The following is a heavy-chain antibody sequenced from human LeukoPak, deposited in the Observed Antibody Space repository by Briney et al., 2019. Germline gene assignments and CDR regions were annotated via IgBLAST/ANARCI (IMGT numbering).Heavy chain of an antibody. CDR2: IKQDGSEK. CDR1: GFTFSSYW. V-gene: IGHV3-7*01. J-gene: IGHJ4*02. D-gene: IGHD6-13*01. CDR3: ARDYSIHYFDY. Sequence: PGGSLRLSCAASGFTFSSYWMSWVRQAPGKGLEWVANIKQDGSEKHYVDSVKGRFTISRDNAKNSLYLQMNSLRAEDTAVYYCARDYSIHYFDYWGQGTLVTVSS.